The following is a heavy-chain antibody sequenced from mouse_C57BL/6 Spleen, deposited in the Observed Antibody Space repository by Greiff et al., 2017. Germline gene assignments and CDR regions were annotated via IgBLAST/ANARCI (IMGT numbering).Heavy chain of an antibody. D-gene: IGHD1-1*01. V-gene: IGHV1-82*01. J-gene: IGHJ3*01. Sequence: VQLVESGPELVKPGASVKISCKASGYAFSSSWMNWVKQRPGKGLEWIGRIYPGDGDTNYNGKVKGKATLTADKSSSTAYMQLSSLTSEDSAVYFCARGYYGRFAYWGQGTLVTVSA. CDR1: GYAFSSSW. CDR2: IYPGDGDT. CDR3: ARGYYGRFAY.